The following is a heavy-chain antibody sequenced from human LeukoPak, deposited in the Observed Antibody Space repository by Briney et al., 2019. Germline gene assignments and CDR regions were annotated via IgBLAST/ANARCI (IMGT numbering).Heavy chain of an antibody. D-gene: IGHD3-3*01. J-gene: IGHJ3*02. CDR3: ARGLKRITIFGVVSGAFDI. V-gene: IGHV4-59*01. Sequence: SETLSLTCTVSGGSISSYYWSWIRQPPGKGLEWIGYIYYSGRTNYNPSLQRRVTISVDTSKNQFSLKLSSVTAADTAVYYCARGLKRITIFGVVSGAFDIWGQGTMVTVSS. CDR2: IYYSGRT. CDR1: GGSISSYY.